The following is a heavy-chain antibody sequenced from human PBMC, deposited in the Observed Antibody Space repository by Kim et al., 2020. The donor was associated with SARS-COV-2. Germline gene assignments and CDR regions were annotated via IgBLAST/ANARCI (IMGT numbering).Heavy chain of an antibody. V-gene: IGHV1-18*01. Sequence: NYAQKLQGRVTMTTDTSTSTAYMELRSLRSDDTAVYYCARVVGGYVLFDYWGQGTLVTVSS. J-gene: IGHJ4*02. CDR3: ARVVGGYVLFDY. D-gene: IGHD5-12*01.